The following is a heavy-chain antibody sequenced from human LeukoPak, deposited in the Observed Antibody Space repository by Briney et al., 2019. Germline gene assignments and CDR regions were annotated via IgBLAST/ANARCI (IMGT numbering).Heavy chain of an antibody. CDR3: AKDTLPL. V-gene: IGHV3-23*01. J-gene: IGHJ4*02. D-gene: IGHD3-16*01. CDR2: ISGSGGST. CDR1: GFPFSTYW. Sequence: GGSLRLSCAASGFPFSTYWMHWVRQAPGKGLVWVSAISGSGGSTYYADSVKGRFTISRDNSKNTLYLQMNSLRAEDTAVYYCAKDTLPLWGQGTLVTVSS.